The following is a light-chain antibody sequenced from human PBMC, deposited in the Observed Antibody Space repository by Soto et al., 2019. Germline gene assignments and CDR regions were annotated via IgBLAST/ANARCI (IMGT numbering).Light chain of an antibody. Sequence: SALTQSHDTLSLSPGERATLSCSASQSVPSSYFAWYQQKPGQAPRLLIYGASSRATGIPDRFSGSGSGTDFTLTISRLEPEDFAVYYCQQYGSSPLTFGGGTMV. CDR3: QQYGSSPLT. CDR2: GAS. V-gene: IGKV3-20*01. J-gene: IGKJ4*01. CDR1: QSVPSSY.